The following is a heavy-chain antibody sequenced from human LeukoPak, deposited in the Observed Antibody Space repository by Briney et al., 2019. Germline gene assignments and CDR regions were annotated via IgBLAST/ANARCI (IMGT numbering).Heavy chain of an antibody. J-gene: IGHJ5*02. CDR2: INHSGST. CDR3: ARVFLPPLSPVIVNHRVRRFDP. Sequence: PSETLSLTCAVYGGSFSGYYWSWIRQPPGKGLEWIGEINHSGSTNYNPSLKSRVTISVDTSKNQFSLKLSSVTAADTAVYYCARVFLPPLSPVIVNHRVRRFDPWGQGTLVTVSS. D-gene: IGHD3-10*01. CDR1: GGSFSGYY. V-gene: IGHV4-34*01.